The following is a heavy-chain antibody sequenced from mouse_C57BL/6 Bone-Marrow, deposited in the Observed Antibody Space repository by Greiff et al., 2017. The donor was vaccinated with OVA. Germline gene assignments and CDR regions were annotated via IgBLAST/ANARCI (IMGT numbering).Heavy chain of an antibody. CDR1: GYTFTDYY. CDR3: AREGTLWGCLDY. V-gene: IGHV1-76*01. Sequence: QVQLQQPGAELVKPGASVKLSCKASGYTFTDYYINWVKQRPGQGLEWIARIYPGSGNTYYNEKFKGKATLTAEKSSSTAYMQLSSLTSEDSAVYFCAREGTLWGCLDYWGQGTTLTVSS. D-gene: IGHD1-1*02. J-gene: IGHJ2*01. CDR2: IYPGSGNT.